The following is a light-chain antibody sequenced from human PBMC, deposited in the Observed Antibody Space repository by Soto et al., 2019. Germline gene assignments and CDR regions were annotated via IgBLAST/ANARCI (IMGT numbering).Light chain of an antibody. CDR3: QQYDSSRT. CDR2: GAS. Sequence: EIVMTQSPATLSVSPGERATLSCRASQSVSSNLAWYQQKPGQAPRLLIYGASSRATGIPDRFSGSGSGTDFTLTISRLEPEDFAVYYCQQYDSSRTFGQGTKVDI. J-gene: IGKJ1*01. CDR1: QSVSSN. V-gene: IGKV3-20*01.